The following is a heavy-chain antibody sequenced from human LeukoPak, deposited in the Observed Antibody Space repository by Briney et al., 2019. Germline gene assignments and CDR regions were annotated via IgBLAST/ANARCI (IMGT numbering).Heavy chain of an antibody. Sequence: KVSXKXYGYTFIXNYLNWVRQAPGQGLEWVGIINPSGGSPSYAQKFQGRVTMTRDMSTSTVYMTLSSLKSEDTAVYYCARVGYSSSPYFDYWGQGTLVTVSS. V-gene: IGHV1-46*01. CDR1: GYTFIXNY. CDR3: ARVGYSSSPYFDY. D-gene: IGHD6-6*01. J-gene: IGHJ4*02. CDR2: INPSGGSP.